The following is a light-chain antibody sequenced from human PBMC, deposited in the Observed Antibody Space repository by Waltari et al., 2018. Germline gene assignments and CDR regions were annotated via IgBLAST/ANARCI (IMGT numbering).Light chain of an antibody. CDR1: RDINNF. CDR3: QQYDDFPPYT. J-gene: IGKJ2*01. Sequence: DIQMTQSPSFLSASVGDRVTISFPASRDINNFLNWYQQKPGKAPKLLIYDASNLEIGVPSRFSGRGSGTHFTLTIISLQPEDVATYYCQQYDDFPPYTFGQGTKVEIK. CDR2: DAS. V-gene: IGKV1-33*01.